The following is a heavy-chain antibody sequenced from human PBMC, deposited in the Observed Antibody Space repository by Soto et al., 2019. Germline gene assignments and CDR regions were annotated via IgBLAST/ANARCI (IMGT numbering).Heavy chain of an antibody. D-gene: IGHD3-10*01. CDR3: ARLARGECDH. CDR2: SRKKAQNHIT. J-gene: IGHJ4*01. CDR1: GFTFSDHY. Sequence: EVQLVESGGGLVRPGGSLRLSCAGSGFTFSDHYIDWVRQAPGKGLEWVGRSRKKAQNHITEYAASVQGRFTTSRDDSKSSWYLQMTSLKCEDTGLYYCARLARGECDHWGQGTLVTVTS. V-gene: IGHV3-72*01.